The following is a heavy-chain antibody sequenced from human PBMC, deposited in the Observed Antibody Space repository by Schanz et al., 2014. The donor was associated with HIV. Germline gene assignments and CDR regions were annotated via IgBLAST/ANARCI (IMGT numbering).Heavy chain of an antibody. J-gene: IGHJ3*02. CDR2: ISAYNGNT. CDR1: GYTFTNYG. Sequence: QVQLVQSGAEVKKPGASVKVSCKASGYTFTNYGISWVRQAPGQGLEWMGWISAYNGNTNYAQKLQGRVTMTTDTSTSTAYMELSSLRSEDTAVYYCASGRFDTVIWWGDAFLIWGRGTMVTVSS. V-gene: IGHV1-18*01. D-gene: IGHD5-18*01. CDR3: ASGRFDTVIWWGDAFLI.